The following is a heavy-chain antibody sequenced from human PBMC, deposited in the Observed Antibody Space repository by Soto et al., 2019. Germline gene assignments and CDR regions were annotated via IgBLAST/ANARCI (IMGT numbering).Heavy chain of an antibody. CDR1: GFTFSSCA. D-gene: IGHD1-26*01. V-gene: IGHV3-23*01. J-gene: IGHJ6*02. Sequence: GSLRLSCAASGFTFSSCAMGWVRQAPGKGLEWVSDIIDSGASTYYADAVKGRFTISRDNSKSTLFLQMNSLRAEDTAVYYCGKGRSYYYYYGVAVWGQGTTVTLSS. CDR3: GKGRSYYYYYGVAV. CDR2: IIDSGAST.